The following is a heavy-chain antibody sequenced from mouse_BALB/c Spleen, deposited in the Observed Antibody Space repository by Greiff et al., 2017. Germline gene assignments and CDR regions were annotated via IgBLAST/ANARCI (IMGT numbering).Heavy chain of an antibody. CDR1: GYTFTSYV. CDR3: ARVGYGYYFDY. D-gene: IGHD2-2*01. Sequence: VQLKESGPELVKPGASVKMSCKASGYTFTSYVMHWVKQKPGQGLEWIGYINPYNDGTKYNEKFKGKATLTSDKSSSTAYMELSSLTSEDSAVYYCARVGYGYYFDYWGQGTTLTVSS. CDR2: INPYNDGT. J-gene: IGHJ2*01. V-gene: IGHV1-14*01.